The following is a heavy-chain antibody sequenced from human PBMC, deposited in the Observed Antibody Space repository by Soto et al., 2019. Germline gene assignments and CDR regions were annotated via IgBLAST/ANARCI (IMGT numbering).Heavy chain of an antibody. CDR2: XXXXXXNV. J-gene: IGHJ4*02. D-gene: IGHD2-15*01. CDR1: GFTFSTYA. Sequence: QVQLVESGGGVVQPGSSLRLSCAASGFTFSTYAMDWVXQAPGKGLXXXXXXXXXXXNVRYADSVKGRFTISRDNAHNTLFLQMDSLRPEDTALYFCARDTVGGSWFPLGFWGQGTLVTVSS. V-gene: IGHV3-30*04. CDR3: ARDTVGGSWFPLGF.